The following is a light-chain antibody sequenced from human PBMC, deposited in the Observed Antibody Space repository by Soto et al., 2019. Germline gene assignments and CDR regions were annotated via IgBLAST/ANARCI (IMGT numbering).Light chain of an antibody. V-gene: IGKV1-33*01. J-gene: IGKJ5*01. CDR2: DAS. CDR3: QHYDHLPIT. Sequence: RVTITCQASQDITNYFNWYQQKPGKAPRLLLYDASSLETGVPSRFSGSGSGTDFTFTISSLQPEDIATYYCQHYDHLPITFGQGTRLEIK. CDR1: QDITNY.